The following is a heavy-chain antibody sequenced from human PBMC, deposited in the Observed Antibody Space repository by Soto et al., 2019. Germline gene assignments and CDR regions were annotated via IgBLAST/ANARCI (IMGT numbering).Heavy chain of an antibody. D-gene: IGHD3-10*01. CDR1: GGSISSGDYY. CDR3: ARMGYYYGSGTVDY. Sequence: QVQLQESGPGLVKPSQTLSLTCTVSGGSISSGDYYWSWIRQPPGRGPECVGYISYSGSTYYNPSLKSRVTISLDTSRNQFSLRLSSVTAADTAVYYSARMGYYYGSGTVDYWGQGTLVTVSS. J-gene: IGHJ4*02. CDR2: ISYSGST. V-gene: IGHV4-30-4*01.